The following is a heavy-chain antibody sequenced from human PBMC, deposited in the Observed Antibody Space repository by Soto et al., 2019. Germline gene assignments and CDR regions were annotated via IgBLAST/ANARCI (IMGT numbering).Heavy chain of an antibody. CDR2: IYYSGST. CDR1: GGSISSGGYY. V-gene: IGHV4-61*08. D-gene: IGHD1-1*01. CDR3: ARDMMSAQLLGWFDP. Sequence: SETLSLTCTVSGGSISSGGYYWSWIRQHPGKGLEWIGYIYYSGSTNYNPSLRSRVTISADTSKNQFSLRLSSATAADTAVYYCARDMMSAQLLGWFDPWGQGILVTVSS. J-gene: IGHJ5*02.